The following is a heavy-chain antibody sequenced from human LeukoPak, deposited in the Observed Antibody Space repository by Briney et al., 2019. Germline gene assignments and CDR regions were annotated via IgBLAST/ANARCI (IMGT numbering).Heavy chain of an antibody. CDR1: GYTFTDYY. V-gene: IGHV1-2*02. CDR2: INPNSDYT. Sequence: ASVKVSCKASGYTFTDYYIHWVRQAPGQGLEWMGWINPNSDYTFYAQKFQGRVTLARDTSISTVYMELTTLTSDDTALYYCAVAPGDYWGQGTLVSVSA. J-gene: IGHJ4*02. D-gene: IGHD2-21*01. CDR3: AVAPGDY.